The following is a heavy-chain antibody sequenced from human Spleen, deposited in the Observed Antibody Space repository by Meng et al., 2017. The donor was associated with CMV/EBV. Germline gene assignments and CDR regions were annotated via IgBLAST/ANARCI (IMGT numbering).Heavy chain of an antibody. D-gene: IGHD6-13*01. Sequence: TFTDYYMHWVQQAPGKGLEWMGLVDPEDGETIYAEKFQGRVTITADTSTDTAYMELSSLRSEDTAVYYCATVRHAAPGSSWYHWFDPWGQGTLVTVSS. V-gene: IGHV1-69-2*01. CDR3: ATVRHAAPGSSWYHWFDP. CDR2: VDPEDGET. J-gene: IGHJ5*02. CDR1: TFTDYY.